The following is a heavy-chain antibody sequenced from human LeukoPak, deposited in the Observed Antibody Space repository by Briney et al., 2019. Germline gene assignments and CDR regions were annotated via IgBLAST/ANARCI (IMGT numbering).Heavy chain of an antibody. V-gene: IGHV3-23*01. CDR3: ARDHDFAFDN. CDR2: ISSSGDAT. D-gene: IGHD2-21*02. J-gene: IGHJ4*02. Sequence: GKGLEWVSLISSSGDATYYADSVQGRFTISRDNSRNTLYLHIDSLRVEDTATYYCARDHDFAFDNWGQGTLVTVSS.